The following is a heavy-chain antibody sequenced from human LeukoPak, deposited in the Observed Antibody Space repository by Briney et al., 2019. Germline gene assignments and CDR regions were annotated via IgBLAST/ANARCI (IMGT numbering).Heavy chain of an antibody. CDR1: GGSFNAYT. V-gene: IGHV4-34*10. D-gene: IGHD5-18*01. CDR3: ARCGASLYSTSRSHGLDV. Sequence: SETLSLTYSVYGGSFNAYTWAWVRQSPGKGLEWIGEINDSGSTSYSPILKSRVRMSVDTSNHQSSLNLTSVTAADTAVYYCARCGASLYSTSRSHGLDVWGQGTPVTVSS. J-gene: IGHJ6*02. CDR2: INDSGST.